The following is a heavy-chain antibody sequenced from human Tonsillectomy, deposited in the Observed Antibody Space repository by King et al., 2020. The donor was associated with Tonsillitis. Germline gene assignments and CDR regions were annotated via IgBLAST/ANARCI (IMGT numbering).Heavy chain of an antibody. J-gene: IGHJ3*02. D-gene: IGHD2-2*01. Sequence: VQLVESGGGLVQPGGSLRLSCAASGFTFTIYAMSWVRQAPGKGLEWVAGIIGSGITNTYYADSVKGRFTISRDNSENTLFLQMNSLRAGDTAVFYCANRSRLPDAGAFDIGAQGALVPVSS. CDR3: ANRSRLPDAGAFDI. CDR2: IIGSGITNT. V-gene: IGHV3-23*04. CDR1: GFTFTIYA.